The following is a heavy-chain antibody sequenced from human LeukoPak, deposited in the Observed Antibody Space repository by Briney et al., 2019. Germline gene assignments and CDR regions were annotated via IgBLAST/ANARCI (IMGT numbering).Heavy chain of an antibody. CDR3: ANRPGGSYWYRVFDY. V-gene: IGHV4-4*07. Sequence: SETLCLSCTVSGVSMSNLYRSWIRQPPGEGLEWIGCIYSSETTSYNPSPKCRVTRSANTTENQYSLKLISVTAADTALYYVANRPGGSYWYRVFDYWGRGTLVTVSS. CDR2: IYSSETT. CDR1: GVSMSNLY. D-gene: IGHD6-13*01. J-gene: IGHJ4*02.